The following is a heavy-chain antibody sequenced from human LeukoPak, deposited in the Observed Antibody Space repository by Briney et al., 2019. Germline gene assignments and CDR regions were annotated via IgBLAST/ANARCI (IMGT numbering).Heavy chain of an antibody. V-gene: IGHV4-4*09. D-gene: IGHD3-22*01. CDR3: ARGVLHDSSGYPFDY. J-gene: IGHJ4*02. CDR1: GGSIRYYF. Sequence: SETLSLTCTVSGGSIRYYFWSWIRQPPGKGLEWIGCIYTSGRTNYNPSLKSRVTISVDTSKNQFSQNLSSVTAADTAVYYCARGVLHDSSGYPFDYWGRGTLVTVSS. CDR2: IYTSGRT.